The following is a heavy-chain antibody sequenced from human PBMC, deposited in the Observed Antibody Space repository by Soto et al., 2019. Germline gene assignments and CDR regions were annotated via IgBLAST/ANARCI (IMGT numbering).Heavy chain of an antibody. CDR1: GFTFSSYA. V-gene: IGHV3-30-3*01. CDR3: ARDWDLACTGSFDAFDI. CDR2: ISYDGSNK. Sequence: LRLSCADSGFTFSSYAMHWVRQAPGKGLEWVAVISYDGSNKYYADSVKGRFTISRDNSKNTLYLQMNSLRAEDTAVYYCARDWDLACTGSFDAFDIWGQGTMVTVSS. J-gene: IGHJ3*02. D-gene: IGHD2-8*02.